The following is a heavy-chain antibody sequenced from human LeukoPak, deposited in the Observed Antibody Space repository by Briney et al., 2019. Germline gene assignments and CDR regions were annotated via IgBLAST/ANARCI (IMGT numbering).Heavy chain of an antibody. CDR2: MFNGGST. D-gene: IGHD1-26*01. J-gene: IGHJ4*02. CDR3: ASLYSESYDTGSFDYYNY. V-gene: IGHV4-59*01. Sequence: SETPSHTRTVPGGSISSYYWSWIRQPPGKGLERIGYMFNGGSTNTNPSLNSRVPISVDTSKYQFSLNLSSVTAADTAVYYCASLYSESYDTGSFDYYNYWGQGTLVTVAS. CDR1: GGSISSYY.